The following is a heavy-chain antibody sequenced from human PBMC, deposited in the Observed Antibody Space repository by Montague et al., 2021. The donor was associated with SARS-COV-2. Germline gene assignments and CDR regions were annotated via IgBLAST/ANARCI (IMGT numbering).Heavy chain of an antibody. Sequence: SETLSLTCTVSGGSLNKYYWSWIRQPPGKGLEWIGYIYYGGSTNHTPSLKSRVTISVDVSRNQFSLKLSSVTAADTAVYYCAREAFGGVIDHWGQGTLVTVSS. CDR3: AREAFGGVIDH. J-gene: IGHJ4*02. D-gene: IGHD3-16*01. CDR2: IYYGGST. V-gene: IGHV4-59*01. CDR1: GGSLNKYY.